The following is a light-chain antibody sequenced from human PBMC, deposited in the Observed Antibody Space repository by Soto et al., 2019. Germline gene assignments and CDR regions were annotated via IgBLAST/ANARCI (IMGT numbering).Light chain of an antibody. Sequence: EIVMTQSPATLSVSPGERATLSCRASQSVSSNLAWYQQKPGQAPRLLIYGASTRATGIPARFGGSGSGTEFTLTITSLPSEDFAVYYCEQYNNWPLTFGQGTKVEIK. CDR1: QSVSSN. V-gene: IGKV3-15*01. J-gene: IGKJ1*01. CDR2: GAS. CDR3: EQYNNWPLT.